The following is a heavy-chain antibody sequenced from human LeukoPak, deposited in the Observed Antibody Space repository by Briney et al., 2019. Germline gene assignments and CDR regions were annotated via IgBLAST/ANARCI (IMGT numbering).Heavy chain of an antibody. CDR2: INQGGST. CDR3: ARRGIWIQWNFEY. Sequence: SETLSLTCAVEGGAFNDDYWSWVRQSPEKGLEWIAEINQGGSTIYNPSLKNRVTMSIDTTRKHFSLQLASLTAADTAVYFCARRGIWIQWNFEYWGQGVLVTVSS. J-gene: IGHJ4*02. V-gene: IGHV4-34*01. CDR1: GGAFNDDY. D-gene: IGHD5-12*01.